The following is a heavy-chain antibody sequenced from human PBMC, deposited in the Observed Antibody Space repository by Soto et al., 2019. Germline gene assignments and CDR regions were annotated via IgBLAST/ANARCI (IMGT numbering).Heavy chain of an antibody. CDR3: AKDVVGALRFGMDV. V-gene: IGHV3-23*01. Sequence: GGSLRLSCDDSAFTVSLYGINWVRQAPGKGLELDSAISGSGASTYYADYVKGRFTISRDPSTNTLYLQMKSLRAADAAGYYRAKDVVGALRFGMDVCRQVPTIISSS. CDR2: ISGSGAST. D-gene: IGHD1-26*01. J-gene: IGHJ6*02. CDR1: AFTVSLYG.